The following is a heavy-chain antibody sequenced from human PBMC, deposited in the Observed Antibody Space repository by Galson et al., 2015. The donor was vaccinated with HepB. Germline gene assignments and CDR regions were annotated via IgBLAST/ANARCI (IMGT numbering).Heavy chain of an antibody. CDR3: LAVFSLGGGVKNDF. CDR2: IKSKGNGGTV. CDR1: GFTFTDAW. D-gene: IGHD3-16*01. J-gene: IGHJ4*02. V-gene: IGHV3-15*01. Sequence: SLRLSCAASGFTFTDAWMIWVRQAPGKGLEWVGLIKSKGNGGTVNYAAPVRDRFTISRDDSVNMLFLQMNSLKTEDTATYYCLAVFSLGGGVKNDFWGQGTLVTVSS.